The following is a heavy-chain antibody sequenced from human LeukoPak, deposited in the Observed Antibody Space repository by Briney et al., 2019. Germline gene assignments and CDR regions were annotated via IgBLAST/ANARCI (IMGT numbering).Heavy chain of an antibody. V-gene: IGHV3-33*01. J-gene: IGHJ3*02. D-gene: IGHD4-17*01. CDR1: GFTFSSYG. CDR3: ARDVTVTTILDAFDI. CDR2: IWYDGSNK. Sequence: GRSLRLSCAASGFTFSSYGMHWVRQAPGKGLEWVAVIWYDGSNKYYADSVKGRFTISRDNSKNTLYLQMNSLRAEDTAVYYCARDVTVTTILDAFDIGGQGTMVTVSS.